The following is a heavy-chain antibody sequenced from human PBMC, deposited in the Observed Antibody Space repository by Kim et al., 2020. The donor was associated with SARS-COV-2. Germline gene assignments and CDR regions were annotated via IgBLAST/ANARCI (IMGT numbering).Heavy chain of an antibody. V-gene: IGHV3-74*01. J-gene: IGHJ5*02. D-gene: IGHD3-10*01. Sequence: SASGDADSVKGRFTISRDSAKNTLYLQMNSLRVEDTAVYYCARGTSRAFDRWGQGSLVTVSS. CDR2: SAS. CDR3: ARGTSRAFDR.